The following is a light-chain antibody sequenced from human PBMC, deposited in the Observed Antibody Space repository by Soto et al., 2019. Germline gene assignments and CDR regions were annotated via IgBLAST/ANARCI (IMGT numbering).Light chain of an antibody. CDR1: SSNIGAGYD. Sequence: QSVLTQPPSVSGAPGQRVTISCTGSSSNIGAGYDVLWYQQLPGTAPKLLIYGNTNRPSGVPDRFSGSKSGTSASLAITGLQTADEADYYCQSYDTSLTTLVFGGGTKVTVL. V-gene: IGLV1-40*01. CDR3: QSYDTSLTTLV. CDR2: GNT. J-gene: IGLJ2*01.